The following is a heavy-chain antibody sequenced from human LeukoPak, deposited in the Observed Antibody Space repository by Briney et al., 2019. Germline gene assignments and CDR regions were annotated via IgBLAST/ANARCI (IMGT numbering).Heavy chain of an antibody. J-gene: IGHJ4*02. CDR3: AKDKEGSGCSYFDY. V-gene: IGHV3-23*01. CDR1: GFTFSSYA. D-gene: IGHD5-12*01. CDR2: ISGSGGST. Sequence: GGSLRLSCAASGFTFSSYAMNWVRQAPGKGLEWVSAISGSGGSTYYADSVKGRFTISRDNSKNTLYLQMNSLRAEDTAVYYCAKDKEGSGCSYFDYWGQGTLVTVST.